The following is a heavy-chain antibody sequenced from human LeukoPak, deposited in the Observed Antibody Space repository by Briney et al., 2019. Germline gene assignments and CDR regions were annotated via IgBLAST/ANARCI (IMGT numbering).Heavy chain of an antibody. CDR1: GYTFTNYG. CDR2: ISAYNGNT. Sequence: ASVKVPCKASGYTFTNYGITWVRQAPGQGLEWMGWISAYNGNTNYAQKFQGRVTMTTDTSTTTAYMELRSLRSDDTAVYYCARGVGQTTGTTGGYYFDFWGQGTLVTVSS. V-gene: IGHV1-18*01. CDR3: ARGVGQTTGTTGGYYFDF. J-gene: IGHJ4*02. D-gene: IGHD1-1*01.